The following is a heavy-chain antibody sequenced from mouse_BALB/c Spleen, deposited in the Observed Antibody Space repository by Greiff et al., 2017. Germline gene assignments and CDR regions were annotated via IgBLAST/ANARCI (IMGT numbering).Heavy chain of an antibody. CDR2: ISSGGGST. Sequence: EVKLVESGGGLVKPGGSLKLSCAASGFAFSSYDMSWVRQTPEKRLEWVAYISSGGGSTYYPDTVKGRFTISRDNAKNTLYLQMSSLKSEDTAMYYCARHDGSSYDYYAMDYWGQGTSVTVSS. D-gene: IGHD1-1*01. V-gene: IGHV5-12-1*01. CDR1: GFAFSSYD. J-gene: IGHJ4*01. CDR3: ARHDGSSYDYYAMDY.